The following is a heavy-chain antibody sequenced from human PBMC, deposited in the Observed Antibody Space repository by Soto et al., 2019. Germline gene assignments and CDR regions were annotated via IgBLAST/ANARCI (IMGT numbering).Heavy chain of an antibody. CDR2: IIPIFGTA. V-gene: IGHV1-69*01. CDR3: ASVKDYYDSSGYYVFDY. Sequence: QVQLVQSGAEVKKPGSSVKVSCKASGGTFSSYAISWVRQAPGQGLEWMGGIIPIFGTAIYAQKFQGRVTITADESTSTAYMELSSLRSEDTAVYYCASVKDYYDSSGYYVFDYWGQGTLVTVSS. CDR1: GGTFSSYA. D-gene: IGHD3-22*01. J-gene: IGHJ4*02.